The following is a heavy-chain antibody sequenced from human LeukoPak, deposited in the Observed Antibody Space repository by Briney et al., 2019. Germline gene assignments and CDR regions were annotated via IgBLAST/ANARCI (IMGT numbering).Heavy chain of an antibody. D-gene: IGHD2-2*01. CDR2: INWNGGST. Sequence: GGSLRLSCAASGFTFDDYGMSWVRQAPGKGLEWVSGINWNGGSTGYADSVKGRFTISRDNAKNSLYLQMNSLRAEDTALYHCASIGYCSSTSCASIPWGQGTLVTVSS. J-gene: IGHJ5*02. V-gene: IGHV3-20*01. CDR1: GFTFDDYG. CDR3: ASIGYCSSTSCASIP.